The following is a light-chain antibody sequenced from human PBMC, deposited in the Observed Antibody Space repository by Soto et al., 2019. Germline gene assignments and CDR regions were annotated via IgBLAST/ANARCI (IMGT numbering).Light chain of an antibody. J-gene: IGKJ5*01. CDR1: QSISTY. V-gene: IGKV1-39*01. CDR2: AAS. Sequence: DIQLTQSPSPLSASVGDRVAITCLASQSISTYLNWYQQKPGKAPKVLIYAASNLQSGVPPRFSGSGSGTDFTLTISSLQHEDVATYFCQQRYRTQITFGQGTRLEIK. CDR3: QQRYRTQIT.